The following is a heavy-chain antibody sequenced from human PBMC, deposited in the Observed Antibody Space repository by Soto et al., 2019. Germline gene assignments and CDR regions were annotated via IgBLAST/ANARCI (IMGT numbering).Heavy chain of an antibody. CDR2: ISSDGNNK. CDR3: ARMGWAVAGSYYFDY. J-gene: IGHJ4*02. V-gene: IGHV3-30-3*01. Sequence: QVQLVESGGGVVQPGRSLRLSCAASGFTFSSYAMHWVRQVPGKGLEWVAVISSDGNNKYYAGSVKGRFTISRDNSKNTLYLQMNRRRAEDTAVSYCARMGWAVAGSYYFDYWGQGTLVTVSS. CDR1: GFTFSSYA. D-gene: IGHD6-19*01.